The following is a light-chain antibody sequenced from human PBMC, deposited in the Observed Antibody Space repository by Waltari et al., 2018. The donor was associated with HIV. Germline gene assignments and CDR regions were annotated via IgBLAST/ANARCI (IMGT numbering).Light chain of an antibody. Sequence: DIHMTQSPPTLTASIGDRVNITCRASQTVGDWLAWYQQKPGEAPTPLIYRATTVENGVPSRFSGRASGPDLPLAIASLHPDDFATNYCNQYSNYLGSFG. CDR2: RAT. J-gene: IGKJ5*01. CDR1: QTVGDW. CDR3: NQYSNYLGS. V-gene: IGKV1-5*03.